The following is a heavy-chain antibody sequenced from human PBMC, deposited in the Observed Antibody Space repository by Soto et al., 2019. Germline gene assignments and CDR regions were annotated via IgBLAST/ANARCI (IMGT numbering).Heavy chain of an antibody. CDR2: MNPNSGNT. Sequence: QVQLVQSGAEVKKPGSSVKVSCKASGYTFTSYDINWVRQATGQGLEWMGWMNPNSGNTGYAQKFQRRVTMTRNTSISTAYRVLSSLRAEYTAVYYCSREKTSYGMDVWGQGTTVTVSS. V-gene: IGHV1-8*01. CDR3: SREKTSYGMDV. J-gene: IGHJ6*02. CDR1: GYTFTSYD.